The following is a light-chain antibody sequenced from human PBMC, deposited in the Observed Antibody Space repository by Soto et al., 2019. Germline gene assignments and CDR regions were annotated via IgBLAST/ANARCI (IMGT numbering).Light chain of an antibody. V-gene: IGKV3-20*01. CDR3: QQYGSSGT. CDR1: QDIGSA. CDR2: DAS. Sequence: EVVLTQSPATLSVSPGDRATLSCRASQDIGSAVAWYHQRSGQAPRLLIFDASNRATGIPDRFSGSGSGTDFTLTISRLEPEDFAVYYCQQYGSSGTFGQGTKVDIK. J-gene: IGKJ1*01.